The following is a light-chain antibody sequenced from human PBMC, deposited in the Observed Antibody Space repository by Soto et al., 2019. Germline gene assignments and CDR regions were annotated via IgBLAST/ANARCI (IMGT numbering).Light chain of an antibody. CDR1: QSVSSY. Sequence: EIVLTQSPATLSLSLGERATLSCRASQSVSSYLAWFQQKPVQAPRLLIYDASNRATGVPARFSGSGSGTDFTLTISSLEPEDFAVYYCQQRSSWPGTFGQGTRLEIK. CDR2: DAS. V-gene: IGKV3-11*01. CDR3: QQRSSWPGT. J-gene: IGKJ5*01.